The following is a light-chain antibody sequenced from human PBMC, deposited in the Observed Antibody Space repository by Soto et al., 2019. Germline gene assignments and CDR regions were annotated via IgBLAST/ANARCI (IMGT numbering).Light chain of an antibody. J-gene: IGKJ4*01. CDR1: QNVKTR. Sequence: EKVMTQSPATLSVSLGERATLSCRASQNVKTRLAWYQQKPGQAPRLLIFDAFTRATGIPTRFSGSASGTDFTLTISSLQSEDSAVYYCQQYDEWPLTFGGGTKVEIK. CDR2: DAF. CDR3: QQYDEWPLT. V-gene: IGKV3-15*01.